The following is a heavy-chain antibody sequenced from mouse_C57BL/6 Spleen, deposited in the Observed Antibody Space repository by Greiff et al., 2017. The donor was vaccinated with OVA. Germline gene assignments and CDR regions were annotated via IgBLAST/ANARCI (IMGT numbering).Heavy chain of an antibody. CDR3: ARGGERLLDAMDY. V-gene: IGHV1-80*01. CDR2: IYPGDGDT. CDR1: GYAFSSYW. J-gene: IGHJ4*01. Sequence: QVQLQQSGAELVKPGASVKISCKASGYAFSSYWMNWVKQRPGKGLEWIGQIYPGDGDTNYNGKFKGKATLTADKSSSTAYMQLSSLTSEDSAVYFCARGGERLLDAMDYWGQGTSVTVSS. D-gene: IGHD2-1*01.